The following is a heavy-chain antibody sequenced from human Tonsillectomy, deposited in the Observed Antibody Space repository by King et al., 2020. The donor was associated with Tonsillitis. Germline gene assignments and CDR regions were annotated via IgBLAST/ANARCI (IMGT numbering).Heavy chain of an antibody. CDR1: EYKFTNYW. V-gene: IGHV5-51*01. D-gene: IGHD3-16*01. Sequence: QLVQSGAEVKKPGESLKISCKVSEYKFTNYWISWVRQMPGKGLEWMGIIYPGDSDTRYSPSFQGQVTISADKSITTAYLQWSSLQASDTAIYYCATSRFKSTGMDVWGPGTTVIVSS. CDR3: ATSRFKSTGMDV. CDR2: IYPGDSDT. J-gene: IGHJ6*02.